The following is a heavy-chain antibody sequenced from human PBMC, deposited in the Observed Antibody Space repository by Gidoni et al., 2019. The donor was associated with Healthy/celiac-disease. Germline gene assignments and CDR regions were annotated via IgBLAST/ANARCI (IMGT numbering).Heavy chain of an antibody. J-gene: IGHJ3*02. V-gene: IGHV3-73*02. Sequence: EVQLVESGGGLVQPGGSLNFSCAASGFTFSGSAMHWVRQPSGKGMEWVGSIRSKANSYATAYAASVKGRFTISRDDSKNTAYLQMNSLKTEDTAVYYCTRRSGEQWPKAFDIWGQGTMVTVSS. CDR3: TRRSGEQWPKAFDI. CDR2: IRSKANSYAT. CDR1: GFTFSGSA. D-gene: IGHD6-19*01.